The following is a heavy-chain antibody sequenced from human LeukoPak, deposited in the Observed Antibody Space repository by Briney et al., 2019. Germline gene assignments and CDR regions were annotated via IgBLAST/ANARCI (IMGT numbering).Heavy chain of an antibody. D-gene: IGHD6-19*01. Sequence: GESLKISCKGSGYSFTSYWIGWVRQMPGKGLECMGIIYPGDSYTRYSPSFQDPVTISADKPISTAYLQSTSPKAQHTGMSCCARSDSSGWHGTYYFDYWGQGTLVTVSS. CDR1: GYSFTSYW. CDR3: ARSDSSGWHGTYYFDY. J-gene: IGHJ4*02. CDR2: IYPGDSYT. V-gene: IGHV5-51*04.